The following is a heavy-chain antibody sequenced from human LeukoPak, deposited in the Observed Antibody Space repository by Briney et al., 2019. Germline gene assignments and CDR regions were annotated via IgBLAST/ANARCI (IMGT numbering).Heavy chain of an antibody. CDR2: IYYTGST. D-gene: IGHD3-22*01. J-gene: IGHJ3*02. Sequence: TLSLTCAVSGASISGIGYYLGWSRQPPGMGLEWIGNIYYTGSTYYNASLQSRVTISIDTSKNQFSLKLSSVTAADTAVYYCVRDLDDSSGYGDPVAFDIWGQGTMVTVSS. V-gene: IGHV4-39*07. CDR3: VRDLDDSSGYGDPVAFDI. CDR1: GASISGIGYY.